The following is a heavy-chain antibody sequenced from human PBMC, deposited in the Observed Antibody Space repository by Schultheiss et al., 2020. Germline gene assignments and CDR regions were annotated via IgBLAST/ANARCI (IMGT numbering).Heavy chain of an antibody. V-gene: IGHV4-61*05. CDR3: ARGTWFGEAIFRGGWFDP. CDR2: IYYSGST. Sequence: SETLSLTCTVSGGSISSSSYYWGWIRQPPGKGLEWIGYIYYSGSTNYNPSLKSRVTISVDTSKNQFSLKLSSVTAADTAVYYCARGTWFGEAIFRGGWFDPWGQGTLVTVPS. J-gene: IGHJ5*02. D-gene: IGHD3-10*01. CDR1: GGSISSSSYY.